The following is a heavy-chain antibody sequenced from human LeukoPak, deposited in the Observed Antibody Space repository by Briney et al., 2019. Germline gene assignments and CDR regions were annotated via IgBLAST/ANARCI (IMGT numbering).Heavy chain of an antibody. CDR2: IYYSGST. D-gene: IGHD1-26*01. CDR3: ARGIVGAPNAYFFDY. V-gene: IGHV4-59*01. CDR1: GGSISSYY. J-gene: IGHJ4*02. Sequence: SETLSLTCTVSGGSISSYYWSWLRQPPGKGLERIGYIYYSGSTNYNPSLTSRVTISVDTSKNQFSLKLSSVTAADTAVYYCARGIVGAPNAYFFDYWGQGTLVTVSS.